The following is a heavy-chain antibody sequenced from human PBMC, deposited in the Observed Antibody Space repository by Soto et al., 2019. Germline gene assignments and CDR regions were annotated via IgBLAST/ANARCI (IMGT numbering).Heavy chain of an antibody. Sequence: EVQLVESGGGLVQPGGSLRLSCAASGFTFSSYEMNWVRQAPGKGLEWVSYISSSGSTIYYADSVKGRFTISRDNAKNSLYLQMNSLRAEDTAVYYCARGLGIAAAGWDYWGQGTLVTVSS. CDR2: ISSSGSTI. CDR1: GFTFSSYE. V-gene: IGHV3-48*03. D-gene: IGHD6-13*01. CDR3: ARGLGIAAAGWDY. J-gene: IGHJ4*02.